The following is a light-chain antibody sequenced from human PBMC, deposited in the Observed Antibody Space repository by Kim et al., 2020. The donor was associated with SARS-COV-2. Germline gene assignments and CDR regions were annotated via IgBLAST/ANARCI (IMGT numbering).Light chain of an antibody. CDR1: KLGDKY. CDR3: QAWDTNPVV. CDR2: QDT. J-gene: IGLJ2*01. Sequence: SYELTQPPSVSVSPGQTASITCSGDKLGDKYACWYQQKPGQSPVLVIYQDTKRPSGIPERFSGSNSGDAATLTISGTQAMDEADYYCQAWDTNPVVLGGG. V-gene: IGLV3-1*01.